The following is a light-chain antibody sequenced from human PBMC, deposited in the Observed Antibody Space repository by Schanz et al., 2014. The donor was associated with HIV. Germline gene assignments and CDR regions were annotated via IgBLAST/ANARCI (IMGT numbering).Light chain of an antibody. J-gene: IGLJ3*02. Sequence: QSALTQPPSASGSPGQSVTISCTGTSSDVGGHNYVSWYQHHPGKAPKLIIFEVSERPSGAPERFSGSKSGNTASQTVSGLRAEDEADYNCITYTTSKTWVFGGGTHLTVL. V-gene: IGLV2-8*01. CDR3: ITYTTSKTWV. CDR2: EVS. CDR1: SSDVGGHNY.